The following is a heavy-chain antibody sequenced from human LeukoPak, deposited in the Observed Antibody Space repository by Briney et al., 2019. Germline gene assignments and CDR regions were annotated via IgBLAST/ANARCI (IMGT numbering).Heavy chain of an antibody. J-gene: IGHJ5*02. CDR2: IYYSGST. CDR3: ARQSIAARSGFAWFDP. Sequence: SETLSLTCTVSGGSISSSSYYWGWIRQPPGKGLEWSGSIYYSGSTYYNPSLKSRVTISVDTSKNQFSLKLSSVTAADTAVYYCARQSIAARSGFAWFDPWGQGTLVTVSS. D-gene: IGHD6-6*01. V-gene: IGHV4-39*07. CDR1: GGSISSSSYY.